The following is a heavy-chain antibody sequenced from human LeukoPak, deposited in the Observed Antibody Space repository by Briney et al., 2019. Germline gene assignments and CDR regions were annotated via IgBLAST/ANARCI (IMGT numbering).Heavy chain of an antibody. V-gene: IGHV1-2*02. CDR3: GRDFRDSLDY. J-gene: IGHJ4*02. Sequence: ASVKVSCKASGYTCTGYYIHWVRQAPGQGLEWMGWINPKSGGANYAQKFQGRVTMTRDTSISTAYMDLSRLRSVDTAVYYCGRDFRDSLDYWGQGTLVTVSS. CDR1: GYTCTGYY. CDR2: INPKSGGA.